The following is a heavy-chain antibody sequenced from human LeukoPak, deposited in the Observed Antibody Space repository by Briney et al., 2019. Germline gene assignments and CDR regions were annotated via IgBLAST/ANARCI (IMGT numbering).Heavy chain of an antibody. J-gene: IGHJ4*02. CDR2: IRSKAYGGTT. V-gene: IGHV3-49*04. D-gene: IGHD1-26*01. CDR3: TRDLNPYSGSYWRV. Sequence: GGSLRLSCAASGFTFSNACMSWVRQAPGKGLEWVGFIRSKAYGGTTEYAASVKGRFTISRDDSKSIAYLQMNSLKTEDTAVYYCTRDLNPYSGSYWRVWGQGALVTDSS. CDR1: GFTFSNAC.